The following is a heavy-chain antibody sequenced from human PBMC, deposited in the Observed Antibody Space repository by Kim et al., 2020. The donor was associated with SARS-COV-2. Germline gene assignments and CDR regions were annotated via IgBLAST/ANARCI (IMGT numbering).Heavy chain of an antibody. CDR3: ARLRSLYAMDV. J-gene: IGHJ6*02. V-gene: IGHV5-51*01. CDR2: T. D-gene: IGHD1-26*01. Sequence: TRYSPSFQGQVTISADKSISTAYLQWSSLKASDTAMYYCARLRSLYAMDVWGQGTTVTVSS.